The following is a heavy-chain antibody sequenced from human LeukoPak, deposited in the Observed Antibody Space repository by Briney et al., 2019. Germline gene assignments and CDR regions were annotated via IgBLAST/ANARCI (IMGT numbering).Heavy chain of an antibody. V-gene: IGHV4-34*01. D-gene: IGHD6-13*01. CDR2: INHSGST. CDR3: ARDETGSRSRHAFDI. Sequence: SETLSLTCAVYGGSFSAYSWSWIRQPPGKGLEWIGEINHSGSTNYNASLKSRLTISVDTSKNQFSLRLTSVTAADTAVYYCARDETGSRSRHAFDIWGQGTMVTVSS. J-gene: IGHJ3*02. CDR1: GGSFSAYS.